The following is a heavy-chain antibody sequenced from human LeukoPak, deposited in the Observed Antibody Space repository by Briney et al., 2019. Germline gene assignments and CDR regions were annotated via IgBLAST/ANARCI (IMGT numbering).Heavy chain of an antibody. D-gene: IGHD3-10*01. Sequence: SETLSLTCTVSADSLSSGGHYWAWICQFPGKGLESIGFIHHSGRSRHNPSLKDRVAISVDTSRKQFALKLSSVTAADTAMYYCARGGNRFGGFYFDYWGQGIQVIVSS. CDR1: ADSLSSGGHY. CDR2: IHHSGRS. V-gene: IGHV4-31*03. J-gene: IGHJ4*02. CDR3: ARGGNRFGGFYFDY.